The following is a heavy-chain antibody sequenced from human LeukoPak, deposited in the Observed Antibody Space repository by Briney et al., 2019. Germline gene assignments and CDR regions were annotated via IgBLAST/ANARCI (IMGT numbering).Heavy chain of an antibody. J-gene: IGHJ5*02. Sequence: SETLSLTCAVYGGSFSGYYWSWIRQPPGKGLEWIGEINHSGSTNYNPSLKSRVTISVDASKNQFSLKLSSVTAADTAVYYCARPLDYDSSGYYVAWGQGTLVTVSS. CDR1: GGSFSGYY. D-gene: IGHD3-22*01. V-gene: IGHV4-34*01. CDR2: INHSGST. CDR3: ARPLDYDSSGYYVA.